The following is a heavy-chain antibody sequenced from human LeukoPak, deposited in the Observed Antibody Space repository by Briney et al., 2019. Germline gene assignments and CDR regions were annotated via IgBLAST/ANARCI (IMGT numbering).Heavy chain of an antibody. CDR2: IHTSGST. V-gene: IGHV4-4*07. D-gene: IGHD3-22*01. J-gene: IGHJ4*02. CDR3: ARGQYYYDSSAYYPFHY. Sequence: SETLSLTCTVSGGSISSYYWSWIWQPAGKGLEWIGRIHTSGSTNYNPSLKSRVTMSVDTSKNQFSLKLSSVTAADTAVYYCARGQYYYDSSAYYPFHYWGQGTLVTVSS. CDR1: GGSISSYY.